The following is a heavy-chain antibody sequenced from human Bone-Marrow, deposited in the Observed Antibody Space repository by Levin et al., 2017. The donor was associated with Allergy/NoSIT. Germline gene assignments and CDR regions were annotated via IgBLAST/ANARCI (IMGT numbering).Heavy chain of an antibody. CDR3: AQRGSWAGNNLDTGYLDY. CDR2: IYWDDDK. J-gene: IGHJ4*02. Sequence: ESGPTLVKPPQTLTLTCTFSGFSLSSYGVGVAWIRQPPGKALEWLAVIYWDDDKRYSPSLRSRLTITKDTSKDQVVLTMSNMDTVDTGTYYCAQRGSWAGNNLDTGYLDYWGQGTLVTVSS. CDR1: GFSLSSYGVG. D-gene: IGHD1/OR15-1a*01. V-gene: IGHV2-5*02.